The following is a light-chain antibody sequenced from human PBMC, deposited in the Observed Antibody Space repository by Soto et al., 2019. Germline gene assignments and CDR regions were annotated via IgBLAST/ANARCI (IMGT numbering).Light chain of an antibody. CDR3: QQYGALPPT. Sequence: EIVLTQFPGALSLSPGERVTLSCRASQTVSNTYLAWYQQQSGQAPKFLIYGASNRATGIPARFSGSGSGKNVTLTISRLEPEDFAVYYCQQYGALPPTFGGGTKVEIK. CDR1: QTVSNTY. J-gene: IGKJ4*01. V-gene: IGKV3-20*01. CDR2: GAS.